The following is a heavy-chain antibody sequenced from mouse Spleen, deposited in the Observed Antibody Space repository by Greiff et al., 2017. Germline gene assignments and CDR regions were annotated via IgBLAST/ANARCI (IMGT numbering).Heavy chain of an antibody. V-gene: IGHV5-16*01. D-gene: IGHD4-1*01. Sequence: EVKLVESEGGLVQPGSSMKLSCTASGFTFSDYYMAWVRQVPEKGLEWVANINYDGSSTYYLDSLKSRFIISRDNAKNILYLQMSSLKSEDTATYYCARSWVGGYAMDYWGQGTSVTVSS. CDR1: GFTFSDYY. CDR2: INYDGSST. J-gene: IGHJ4*01. CDR3: ARSWVGGYAMDY.